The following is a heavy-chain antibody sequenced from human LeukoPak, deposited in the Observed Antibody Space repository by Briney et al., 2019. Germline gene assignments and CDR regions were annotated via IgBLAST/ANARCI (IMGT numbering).Heavy chain of an antibody. V-gene: IGHV3-30-3*01. CDR1: GFTFSSYA. Sequence: PGGSLRLSCAASGFTFSSYAMHWVRQAPGKGLEWVAVISYDGSNKYYADSVKGRFIISRDNSKNTLYLQMNSLRAEDTAVYYCATWVGARFDYWGQGTLVTVSS. CDR2: ISYDGSNK. CDR3: ATWVGARFDY. D-gene: IGHD1-26*01. J-gene: IGHJ4*02.